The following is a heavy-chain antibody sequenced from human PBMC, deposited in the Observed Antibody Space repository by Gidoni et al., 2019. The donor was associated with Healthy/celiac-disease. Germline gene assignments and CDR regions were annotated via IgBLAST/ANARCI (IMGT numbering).Heavy chain of an antibody. Sequence: QVQLVQSGAEVKKPGASVKVSCKASGYPFTGYYMHWVRQAPGQGLEWMGWINPNSGGTNYAQKFQGRVTMTRDTSISTAYMELSRLRSDDTAVYYCARGKYYDSSGYPGLGFLQHWGQGTLVTVSS. J-gene: IGHJ1*01. CDR1: GYPFTGYY. V-gene: IGHV1-2*02. D-gene: IGHD3-22*01. CDR3: ARGKYYDSSGYPGLGFLQH. CDR2: INPNSGGT.